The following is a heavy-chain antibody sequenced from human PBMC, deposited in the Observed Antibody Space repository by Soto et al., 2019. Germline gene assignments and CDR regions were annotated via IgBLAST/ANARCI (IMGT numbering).Heavy chain of an antibody. J-gene: IGHJ3*02. CDR3: ARAINYYDSSGPLHVAFAI. CDR1: GGSISSGDYY. V-gene: IGHV4-30-4*01. D-gene: IGHD3-22*01. CDR2: IYYSGST. Sequence: QVQLQESGPGLVKPSQTLSLTCTVSGGSISSGDYYWSWIRQPPGKGLEWIGYIYYSGSTYYKPSLMSRVTISVYTSKNQFSLKLSSVTAADTAVYYCARAINYYDSSGPLHVAFAIWGQGTMVTVSS.